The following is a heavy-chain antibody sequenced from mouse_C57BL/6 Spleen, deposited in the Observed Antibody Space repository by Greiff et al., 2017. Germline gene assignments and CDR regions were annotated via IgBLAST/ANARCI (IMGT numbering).Heavy chain of an antibody. D-gene: IGHD4-1*01. Sequence: VQLVESGGGLVKPGGSLKLSCAASGFTFSSYAMSWVRQTPEKRLEWVATISDGGSYTYYPDNVKGRFTFSRDNAKNNLYLQMRHLKSEDTAMYYCARGGLGRGYFDVWGQGTTLTVSS. CDR3: ARGGLGRGYFDV. CDR1: GFTFSSYA. V-gene: IGHV5-4*01. CDR2: ISDGGSYT. J-gene: IGHJ2*01.